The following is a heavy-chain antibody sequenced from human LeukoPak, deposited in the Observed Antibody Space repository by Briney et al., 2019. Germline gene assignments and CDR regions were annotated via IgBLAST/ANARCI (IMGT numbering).Heavy chain of an antibody. D-gene: IGHD4-11*01. V-gene: IGHV3-30*03. CDR1: GFTFSAYG. J-gene: IGHJ4*02. CDR2: ISFDGSNK. Sequence: PGGSLRLSCAASGFTFSAYGIHWVRQAPGKGLEWVAVISFDGSNKNYADSVKGRFTISRDNSKNTLSLQMNSLGDDDTAVYYCARDLNLGTTDSYWGQGTLVTVSS. CDR3: ARDLNLGTTDSY.